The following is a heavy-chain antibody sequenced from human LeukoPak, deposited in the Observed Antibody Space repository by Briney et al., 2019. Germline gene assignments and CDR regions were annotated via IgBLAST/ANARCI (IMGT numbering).Heavy chain of an antibody. Sequence: GGSLRLSCAASGFTFSSYAMSWVRQAPGKGLEWVSAISGSGGGTYYADSVKGRFPISRDNSKNTLYLQMNSLRAEDTAVYYCAKDRSGPTIDYWGQGTLVTVSS. J-gene: IGHJ4*02. V-gene: IGHV3-23*01. CDR3: AKDRSGPTIDY. CDR1: GFTFSSYA. D-gene: IGHD3-16*02. CDR2: ISGSGGGT.